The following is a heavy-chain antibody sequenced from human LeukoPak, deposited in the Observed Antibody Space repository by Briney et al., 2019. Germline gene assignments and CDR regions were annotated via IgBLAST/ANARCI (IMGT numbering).Heavy chain of an antibody. CDR2: IIPIFGTA. Sequence: SVKVSCEASGGTFSSYAISWVRQAPGQGLEWMGGIIPIFGTANYAQKFQGRVTITADESTSTAYMELSSLRSEDTAVYYCARSSVEMATIYGYWGQGTLVTVSS. CDR1: GGTFSSYA. CDR3: ARSSVEMATIYGY. V-gene: IGHV1-69*01. J-gene: IGHJ4*02. D-gene: IGHD5-24*01.